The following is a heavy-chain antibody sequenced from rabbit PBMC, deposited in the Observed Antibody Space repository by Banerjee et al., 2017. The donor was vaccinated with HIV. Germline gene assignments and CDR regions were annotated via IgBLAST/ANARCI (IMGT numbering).Heavy chain of an antibody. CDR1: GFSFSRTYY. CDR3: ARDLGGSSDL. D-gene: IGHD8-1*01. J-gene: IGHJ4*01. Sequence: QEQLVESGGGLVQPEGSLTLTCTASGFSFSRTYYMCWVRQAPVTGLEWIACINAADDSKICYASWAKGRFTISKTSSTTVTLQMTSLTAADTATYFCARDLGGSSDLWGPGTL. CDR2: INAADDSKI. V-gene: IGHV1S45*01.